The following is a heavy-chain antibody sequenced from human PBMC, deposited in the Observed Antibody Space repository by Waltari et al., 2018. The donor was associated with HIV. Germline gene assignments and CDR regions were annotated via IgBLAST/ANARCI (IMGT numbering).Heavy chain of an antibody. CDR3: ARGPGGIVVVVAARGRFDP. J-gene: IGHJ5*02. CDR2: INHSGST. Sequence: QVQLQQWGAGLLKPSETLSLTCAVYGGSFSGYYWSWIRQPPGKGLEWIGEINHSGSTNYNPSLKSRVTISVDTSKNQFSLKLSSVTAADTAVYYCARGPGGIVVVVAARGRFDPWGQGTLVTVSS. CDR1: GGSFSGYY. D-gene: IGHD2-15*01. V-gene: IGHV4-34*01.